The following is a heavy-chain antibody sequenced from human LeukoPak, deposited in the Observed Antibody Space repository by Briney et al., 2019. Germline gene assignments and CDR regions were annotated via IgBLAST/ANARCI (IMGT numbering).Heavy chain of an antibody. CDR1: VYTFTGYQ. CDR3: ARVESTEGSSWYRELDY. CDR2: INPNSGGR. V-gene: IGHV1-2*02. J-gene: IGHJ4*02. D-gene: IGHD6-13*01. Sequence: ASVKLSCTASVYTFTGYQINCGRRARGQRLEWMAWINPNSGGRSSAQNSPCRVTTTRDTSTCTVYMELSSLRSDDTAMYYCARVESTEGSSWYRELDYWGQGTLVTVSS.